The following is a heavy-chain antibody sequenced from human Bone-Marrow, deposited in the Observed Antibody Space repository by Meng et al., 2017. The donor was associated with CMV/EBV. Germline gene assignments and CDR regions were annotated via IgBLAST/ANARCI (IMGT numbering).Heavy chain of an antibody. CDR3: AREQLVSKWFVGAMDV. D-gene: IGHD3-10*01. V-gene: IGHV3-21*01. CDR2: ISSSSSYI. CDR1: GFTFSSYS. J-gene: IGHJ6*02. Sequence: GESLKISCAASGFTFSSYSMNWVRQAPGKGLEWVSSISSSSSYIYYADSVKGRFTISRDNAKNSLYLQMNSLGAEDTAVYYCAREQLVSKWFVGAMDVWGQGNTVNFAS.